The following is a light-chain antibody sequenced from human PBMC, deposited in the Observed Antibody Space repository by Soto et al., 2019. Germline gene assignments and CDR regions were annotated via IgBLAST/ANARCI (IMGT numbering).Light chain of an antibody. CDR1: QSVGSSY. Sequence: EIVLTQSPGTLSLSPGERATLSCRASQSVGSSYLAWYQQKPGQAPRLLMYGASRRATGIPDRFSGSGSGTDFTLTISRLEPEDFAVYYCHQYNNSPWTFGQGTKVDIK. V-gene: IGKV3-20*01. J-gene: IGKJ1*01. CDR2: GAS. CDR3: HQYNNSPWT.